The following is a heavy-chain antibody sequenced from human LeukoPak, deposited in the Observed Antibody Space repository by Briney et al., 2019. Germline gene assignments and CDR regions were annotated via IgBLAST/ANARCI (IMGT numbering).Heavy chain of an antibody. CDR2: IYHSGST. CDR3: ARVRYQLPNDNWFDP. Sequence: SETLSLTCAVSGGSISSGGYSWSWRRQPPGKGLEWVGYIYHSGSTYYNPSLKRRVTISVDRSKNQFSLKLSSVTAADTAVYYCARVRYQLPNDNWFDPWGQGTLVTVSS. CDR1: GGSISSGGYS. J-gene: IGHJ5*02. V-gene: IGHV4-30-2*01. D-gene: IGHD2-2*01.